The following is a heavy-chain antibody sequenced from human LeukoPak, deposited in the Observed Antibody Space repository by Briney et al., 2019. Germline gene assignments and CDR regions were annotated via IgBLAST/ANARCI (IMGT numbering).Heavy chain of an antibody. CDR3: AREDYYDSSGKGAFDI. Sequence: PSETLSLTCTVSGGSISSGGYYWSWIRQPPGKGLEWIGYIYHSGSTYYNPSLKSRVTISVDRSKNQFSLKLSSVTAADTAVYYCAREDYYDSSGKGAFDIWGQGTMVTVSS. V-gene: IGHV4-30-2*01. CDR1: GGSISSGGYY. J-gene: IGHJ3*02. D-gene: IGHD3-22*01. CDR2: IYHSGST.